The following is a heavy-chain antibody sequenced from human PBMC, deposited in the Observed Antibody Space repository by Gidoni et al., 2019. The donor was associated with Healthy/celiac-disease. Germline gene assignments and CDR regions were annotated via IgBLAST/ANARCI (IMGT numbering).Heavy chain of an antibody. V-gene: IGHV3-7*03. CDR1: GFTFSSYW. Sequence: VQLVESGGGLVQPGGSLRLSCAASGFTFSSYWMSWVRQAPGKGLEWVANIKQDGSEKYYVDSVKGRFTISRDNAKNSLYLQMNSLRAEDTAVYYCARSRDSYSYGPPAFGYWGQGTLVTVSS. CDR3: ARSRDSYSYGPPAFGY. D-gene: IGHD5-18*01. J-gene: IGHJ4*02. CDR2: IKQDGSEK.